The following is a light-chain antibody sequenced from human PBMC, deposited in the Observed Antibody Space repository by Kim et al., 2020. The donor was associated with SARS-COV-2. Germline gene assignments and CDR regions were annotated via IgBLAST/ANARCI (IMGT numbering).Light chain of an antibody. Sequence: SYELTQPPSVSVSPGQTASITCSGDKLGDKYAYWYQQKPGQSPVLVIYQDSKRPSGIPEPFSGSNSGNTATLTISGTQAMDEADYYCQTWDSSTGVFGTG. CDR3: QTWDSSTGV. CDR1: KLGDKY. J-gene: IGLJ1*01. CDR2: QDS. V-gene: IGLV3-1*01.